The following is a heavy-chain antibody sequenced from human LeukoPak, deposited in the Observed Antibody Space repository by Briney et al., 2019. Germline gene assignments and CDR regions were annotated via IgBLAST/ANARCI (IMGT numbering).Heavy chain of an antibody. CDR2: ISGSGGST. CDR1: GFTFSSYA. V-gene: IGHV3-23*01. J-gene: IGHJ3*02. CDR3: AKGNQRAYDAFDI. D-gene: IGHD1-14*01. Sequence: GGSLRLSCAASGFTFSSYAMSWVRQAPGKGLEWVSAISGSGGSTYYADSVKGRFTISRDNSKNTLHLQMNSLRAEDTAVYYCAKGNQRAYDAFDIWGQGTMVTVSS.